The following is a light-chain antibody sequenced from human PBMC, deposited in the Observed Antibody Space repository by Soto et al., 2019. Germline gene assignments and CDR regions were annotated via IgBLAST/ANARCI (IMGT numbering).Light chain of an antibody. CDR3: QVWDSSSAYVV. CDR2: YDS. V-gene: IGLV3-21*04. J-gene: IGLJ2*01. CDR1: NIGSKS. Sequence: SYELTQPPSVSVAPGKTARITCGGNNIGSKSVYWYQQKPGQAPVLVIYYDSDRPSGIPERFSGSNSGNTATLTISRVEAGDEADYYCQVWDSSSAYVVFGGGTKLTVL.